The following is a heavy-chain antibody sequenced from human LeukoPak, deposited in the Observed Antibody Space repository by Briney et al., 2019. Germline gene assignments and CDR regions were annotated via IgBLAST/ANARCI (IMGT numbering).Heavy chain of an antibody. CDR2: ICPDGTVT. V-gene: IGHV3-74*01. Sequence: PGGSLRLSCAASGFTFSTYCMHWVRQAPGKGPMWVSRICPDGTVTNYADSVKARFIISRDNARNTVYLQMNSLRVEDTAVYYCVRDFRSADYWDQGTLVTVSS. CDR3: VRDFRSADY. CDR1: GFTFSTYC. J-gene: IGHJ4*02.